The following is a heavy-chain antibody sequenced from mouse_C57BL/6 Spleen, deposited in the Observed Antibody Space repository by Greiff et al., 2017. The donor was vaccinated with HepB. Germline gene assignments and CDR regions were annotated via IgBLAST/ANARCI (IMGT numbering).Heavy chain of an antibody. D-gene: IGHD2-3*01. CDR2: INYDGSST. V-gene: IGHV5-16*01. CDR3: ARVVDGYYDAMDY. Sequence: DVQLVESAGGLVQPGSSMKLSCTASGFTFSDYYMAWVRQVPEKGLEWVANINYDGSSTYYLDSLKSRFIISRDNAKNTLYLQMSSLKSEDTATYYCARVVDGYYDAMDYWGQGTSVTVSS. J-gene: IGHJ4*01. CDR1: GFTFSDYY.